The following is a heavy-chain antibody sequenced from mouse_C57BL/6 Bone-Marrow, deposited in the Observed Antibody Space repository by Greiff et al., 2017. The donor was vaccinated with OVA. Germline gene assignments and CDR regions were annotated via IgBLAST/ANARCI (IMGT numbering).Heavy chain of an antibody. CDR3: TTYRY. V-gene: IGHV14-4*01. CDR2: IDPENGDT. J-gene: IGHJ2*01. Sequence: LVESGAELVRPGASVKLSCTASGFNIKDDYMHWVKERPEQGLEWIGWIDPENGDTEYAPKFQGKATITADTSSKTVYLHLSSLTSGDTAVYYCTTYRYWGQGTTLTVSS. CDR1: GFNIKDDY.